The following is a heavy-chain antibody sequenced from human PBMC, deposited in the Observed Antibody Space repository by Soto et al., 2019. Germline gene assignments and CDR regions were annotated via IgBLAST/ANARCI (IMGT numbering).Heavy chain of an antibody. D-gene: IGHD2-15*01. V-gene: IGHV3-23*01. Sequence: EVQLLESGGGLVQPGGSLRLSCAASGFPFSTCAMDWVSQAPGKGLEWVSSISGDGRNTYYGDSVKGRFTVSRDNSKNTLYLQINSLRADDTAVYYCAKQAVVVAATPWFDPWGQGTLVTVSS. J-gene: IGHJ5*02. CDR1: GFPFSTCA. CDR2: ISGDGRNT. CDR3: AKQAVVVAATPWFDP.